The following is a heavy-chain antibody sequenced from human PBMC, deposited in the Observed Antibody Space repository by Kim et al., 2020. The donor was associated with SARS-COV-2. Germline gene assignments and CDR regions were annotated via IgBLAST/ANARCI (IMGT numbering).Heavy chain of an antibody. D-gene: IGHD3-22*01. CDR1: GGSFSGYY. V-gene: IGHV4-34*01. Sequence: SETLSLTCAVYGGSFSGYYWSWIRQPPGKGLEWIGEINHSGSTNYNPSLKSRVTISVDTSKNQFSLKLSSVTAADTAVYYCARAFSLRKITMIVVAGGFDYWGQGTLVTVSS. J-gene: IGHJ4*02. CDR2: INHSGST. CDR3: ARAFSLRKITMIVVAGGFDY.